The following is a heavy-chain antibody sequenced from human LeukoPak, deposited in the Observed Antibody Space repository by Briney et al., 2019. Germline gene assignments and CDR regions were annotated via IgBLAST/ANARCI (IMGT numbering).Heavy chain of an antibody. CDR1: GGSISSYY. CDR3: ARETKYDILTGFARDAFDI. Sequence: PSETLSLTCTVSGGSISSYYWSWLRQPAGKGLEWIGRIYTSGSTNYNPSLKSRVTMSVDTSKNQFSLKLSSVTAADTAVYYCARETKYDILTGFARDAFDIWGQGTMVTVSS. V-gene: IGHV4-4*07. CDR2: IYTSGST. J-gene: IGHJ3*02. D-gene: IGHD3-9*01.